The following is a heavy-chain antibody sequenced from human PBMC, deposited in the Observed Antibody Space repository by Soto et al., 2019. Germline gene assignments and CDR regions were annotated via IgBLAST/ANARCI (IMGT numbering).Heavy chain of an antibody. CDR1: GFSFSTYN. V-gene: IGHV3-48*01. CDR3: ARDLPPYSFYFDY. CDR2: ISSSSSTI. D-gene: IGHD2-15*01. J-gene: IGHJ4*02. Sequence: GGSLRLSCAASGFSFSTYNMNWVRQAPGKGLEWVSYISSSSSTIYYADSMKGRFTISRDNAKNSLYLQMNSLRAEDTAVYYCARDLPPYSFYFDYWGQGALVTVSS.